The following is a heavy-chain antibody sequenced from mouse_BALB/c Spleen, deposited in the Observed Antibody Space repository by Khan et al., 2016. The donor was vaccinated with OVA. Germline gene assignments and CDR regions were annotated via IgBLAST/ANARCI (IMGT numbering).Heavy chain of an antibody. CDR3: ARDAGRY. J-gene: IGHJ4*01. CDR2: INPKNGVT. V-gene: IGHV1-18*01. D-gene: IGHD3-3*01. CDR1: GYTFTEYT. Sequence: VRLQQSGPELVKPGASVKISCKTSGYTFTEYTLHWVKQSHGKSLEWIGVINPKNGVTSYNQKFKGKATLTVDKSSSTAYMEVRSLTSEDSAVYYCARDAGRYWGQGTSVTVSS.